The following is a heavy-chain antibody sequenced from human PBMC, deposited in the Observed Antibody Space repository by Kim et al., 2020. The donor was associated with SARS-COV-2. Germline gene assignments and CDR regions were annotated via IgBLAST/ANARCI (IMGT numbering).Heavy chain of an antibody. D-gene: IGHD6-25*01. Sequence: SETLSLTCAVYGGSFSGYYWSWIRQPPGKGLEWIGEINHSGSTNYNPSLKSRVTISVDTSKNQFSLKLSSVTAADTAVYYCARGPSGPNWFAPWGQGTL. CDR1: GGSFSGYY. J-gene: IGHJ5*02. CDR3: ARGPSGPNWFAP. V-gene: IGHV4-34*01. CDR2: INHSGST.